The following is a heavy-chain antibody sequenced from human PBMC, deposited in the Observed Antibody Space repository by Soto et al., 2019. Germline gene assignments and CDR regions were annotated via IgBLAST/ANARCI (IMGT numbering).Heavy chain of an antibody. V-gene: IGHV1-18*01. CDR1: GYTFTSYG. CDR2: ISAYNGNT. Sequence: ASVKVSCKASGYTFTSYGISWVRQAPGQGLEWMGWISAYNGNTNYAQKLQGRVTMTTDTSTSTAYMELRSLRSDDTAVYYCARGKRPVDYYDGSGYYRGGDNWFDPWGQGTLVTVSS. CDR3: ARGKRPVDYYDGSGYYRGGDNWFDP. J-gene: IGHJ5*02. D-gene: IGHD3-22*01.